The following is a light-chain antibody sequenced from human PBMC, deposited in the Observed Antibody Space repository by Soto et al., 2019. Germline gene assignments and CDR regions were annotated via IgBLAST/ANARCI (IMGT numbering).Light chain of an antibody. CDR3: QQRNNWPPWT. V-gene: IGKV3-11*01. CDR2: DAS. Sequence: EIVLTQSPATLSLSPGVRATLSCRASQSVSYHLAWYQQKPGQAPRLLIYDASNRATGIPARFSGSGSGTDFTLTISSLEPEDSAIYYCQQRNNWPPWTFGQGTKVEIK. J-gene: IGKJ1*01. CDR1: QSVSYH.